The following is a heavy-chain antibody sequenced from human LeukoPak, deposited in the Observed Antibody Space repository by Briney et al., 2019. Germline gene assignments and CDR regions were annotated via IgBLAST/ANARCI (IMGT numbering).Heavy chain of an antibody. J-gene: IGHJ4*02. CDR2: IHYSGST. D-gene: IGHD3-10*01. CDR1: GGSISGYY. Sequence: SETLSLTCTVSGGSISGYYWTWIRQPPGKGLEWFGYIHYSGSTNYNPSLKSRVTISVDTSKNQLSLKLSSVTAADTAVYYCARDAGTLWSQGTLVTVSS. CDR3: ARDAGTL. V-gene: IGHV4-59*01.